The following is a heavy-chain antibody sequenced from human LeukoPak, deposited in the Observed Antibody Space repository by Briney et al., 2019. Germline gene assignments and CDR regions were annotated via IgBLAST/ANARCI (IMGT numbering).Heavy chain of an antibody. Sequence: GGSLRLSCAASGFTFSSYWMHWVRQAPGKGLVWVSRINSDGSSTSYADSVKGRFTISRDNAKNTLYLQMNSLRVEDTAVYYCARDFLDILTGYYGSILDYWGQGTLVTVSS. V-gene: IGHV3-74*01. D-gene: IGHD3-9*01. J-gene: IGHJ4*02. CDR2: INSDGSST. CDR3: ARDFLDILTGYYGSILDY. CDR1: GFTFSSYW.